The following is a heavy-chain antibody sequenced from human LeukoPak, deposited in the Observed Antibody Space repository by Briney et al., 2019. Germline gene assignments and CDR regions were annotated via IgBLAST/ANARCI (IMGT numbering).Heavy chain of an antibody. CDR3: ARQLKRPDILTGYYSWVYYFDY. CDR1: GGSISSSSYY. D-gene: IGHD3-9*01. Sequence: PSETLSLTCTVSGGSISSSSYYWCWIRQPPGKGLEWIGSIYYSGSTYYNPSLKSRVTISVDTSKNQFSLKLSSVTSADTAVYYCARQLKRPDILTGYYSWVYYFDYWGQGTLVTVSS. V-gene: IGHV4-39*01. J-gene: IGHJ4*02. CDR2: IYYSGST.